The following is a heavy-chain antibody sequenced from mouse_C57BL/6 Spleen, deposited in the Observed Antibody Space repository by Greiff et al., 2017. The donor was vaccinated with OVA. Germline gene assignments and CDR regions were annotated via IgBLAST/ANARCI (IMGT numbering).Heavy chain of an antibody. CDR3: TRRLGQGDYFDD. D-gene: IGHD4-1*01. V-gene: IGHV1-69*01. CDR1: GYTFTSYW. Sequence: QVQLQQPGAELVMPGASVKLSCKASGYTFTSYWMHWVKQRPGQGLEWIGEIDPSDSYTYYNQKFKGKFTLTVDKSSSPACMQLSGLTSEDSAVYCCTRRLGQGDYFDDWGQGTTLTVSS. CDR2: IDPSDSYT. J-gene: IGHJ2*01.